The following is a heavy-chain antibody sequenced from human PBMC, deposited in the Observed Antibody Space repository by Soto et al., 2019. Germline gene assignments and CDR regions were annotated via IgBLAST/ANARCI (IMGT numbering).Heavy chain of an antibody. V-gene: IGHV4-4*02. CDR1: GGSISSSNW. D-gene: IGHD3-10*01. CDR2: IYHSGST. CDR3: ARVEGGSMYYYGSGSQYNWFDP. J-gene: IGHJ5*02. Sequence: QVQLQESGPGLVKPSGTLSLTCAVSGGSISSSNWWSWVRQPPGKGLEWIGEIYHSGSTNYNPSLKSRVTISVDKSQNQFSLKLSSVTAADTAVYYCARVEGGSMYYYGSGSQYNWFDPWGQGTLVTVSS.